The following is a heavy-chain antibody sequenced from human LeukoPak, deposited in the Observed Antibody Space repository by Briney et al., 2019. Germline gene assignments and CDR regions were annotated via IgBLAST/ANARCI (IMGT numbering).Heavy chain of an antibody. CDR1: GFTFSNAW. CDR2: IKSKTDGGTT. Sequence: PGGSLRLSCAASGFTFSNAWMAWVRQAPGKGLEWVGRIKSKTDGGTTDYAAPVKGRFSISRDDSKNTVYLQMNSLKTEDTAVYYCTRYYYDLGSYGELEYWGQGSLVTVSS. CDR3: TRYYYDLGSYGELEY. V-gene: IGHV3-15*01. D-gene: IGHD3-10*01. J-gene: IGHJ4*02.